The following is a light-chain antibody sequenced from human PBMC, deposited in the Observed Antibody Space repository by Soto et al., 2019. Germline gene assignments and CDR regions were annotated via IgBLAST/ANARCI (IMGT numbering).Light chain of an antibody. CDR1: QSLLHSNGYNY. J-gene: IGKJ1*01. CDR2: LGS. CDR3: MQALQTPWT. V-gene: IGKV2-28*01. Sequence: DIVMTQSPLSLPVTPGEPASISCRSSQSLLHSNGYNYLGWYLQKPGHSPQLLIYLGSNRASGVPDRFSGSGSGTDFTLKISRVEAEDVGVYYCMQALQTPWTFGQGTKVDI.